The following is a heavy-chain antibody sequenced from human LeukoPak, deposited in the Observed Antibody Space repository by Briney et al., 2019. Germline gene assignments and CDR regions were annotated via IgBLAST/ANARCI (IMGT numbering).Heavy chain of an antibody. J-gene: IGHJ6*03. CDR3: ARLRVQQLASSYYMDV. V-gene: IGHV4-39*01. CDR2: LYYGVNT. CDR1: GDSVTTTNFY. Sequence: SETLSLTCTVSGDSVTTTNFYWGWIRQAPGKGLEWIGSLYYGVNTYYKPSLKSRVTISVDASLNQFSLILTSVTAADTGVYYCARLRVQQLASSYYMDVWGKGTTVTVSS. D-gene: IGHD6-13*01.